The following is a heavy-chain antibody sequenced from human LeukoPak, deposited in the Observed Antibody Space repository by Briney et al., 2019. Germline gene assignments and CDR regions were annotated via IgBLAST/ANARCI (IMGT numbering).Heavy chain of an antibody. J-gene: IGHJ1*01. CDR1: GFTFSSYA. V-gene: IGHV3-23*01. Sequence: GGPLRLSCAASGFTFSSYAISWVRQAPGKGLEWVSAISGSGGSTYYADSVKGRFTISRDNSKNTLYLQMNSLRAEDTAVYYCANSMVRGVTQYFQHWGQGTLVTVSS. CDR2: ISGSGGST. D-gene: IGHD3-10*01. CDR3: ANSMVRGVTQYFQH.